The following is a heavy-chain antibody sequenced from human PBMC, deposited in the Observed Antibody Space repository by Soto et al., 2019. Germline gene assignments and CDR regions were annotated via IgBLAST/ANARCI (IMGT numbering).Heavy chain of an antibody. J-gene: IGHJ4*02. CDR3: AKARCSTTNCYVPDY. D-gene: IGHD2-2*01. V-gene: IGHV3-23*01. CDR1: GFTFSTYT. Sequence: EVQLLESGGGLVQPGGSLRLSCVASGFTFSTYTMSWVRQAPGKGLEWVSVISGSGGSPSYADSVQGRFSISRDNPKSTLYLQMNNLRGEDTAMYYCAKARCSTTNCYVPDYWGQGTLVTVSS. CDR2: ISGSGGSP.